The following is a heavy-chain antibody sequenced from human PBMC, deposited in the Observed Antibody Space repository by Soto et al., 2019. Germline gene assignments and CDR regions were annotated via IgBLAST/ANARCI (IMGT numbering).Heavy chain of an antibody. V-gene: IGHV3-21*01. D-gene: IGHD1-26*01. CDR1: GSTFSSYS. CDR2: ISSSSSYI. Sequence: XGSLRLSCAASGSTFSSYSMNWVRQAPGKGLDWVSSISSSSSYIYYADSVKGRFTISRDNAKNSLYLQMNSLRAEDTAVYYCASGSLDYWGQGSLVTVSS. CDR3: ASGSLDY. J-gene: IGHJ4*02.